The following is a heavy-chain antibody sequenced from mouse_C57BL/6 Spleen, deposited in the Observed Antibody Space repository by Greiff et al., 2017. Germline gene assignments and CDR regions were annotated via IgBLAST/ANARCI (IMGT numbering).Heavy chain of an antibody. D-gene: IGHD3-2*02. CDR3: ASHSSGGDY. J-gene: IGHJ2*01. CDR1: GYTFTDYY. Sequence: VQLKQSGPVLVKPGASVKMSCKASGYTFTDYYMNWVKQSHGKSLEWIGVINPYNGGTSYNQKFKGKATLTVDKSSSTAYMELNSLTSEDSAVYYCASHSSGGDYWGQGTTLTVSS. V-gene: IGHV1-19*01. CDR2: INPYNGGT.